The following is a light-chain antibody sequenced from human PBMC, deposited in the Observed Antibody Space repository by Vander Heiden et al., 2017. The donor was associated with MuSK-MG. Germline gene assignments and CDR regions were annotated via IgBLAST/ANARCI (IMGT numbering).Light chain of an antibody. CDR1: SSDVGSYNL. CDR3: CSYAGSHVL. CDR2: EVS. J-gene: IGLJ2*01. Sequence: QSALTQPASVSGSPGQSITISCTGTSSDVGSYNLVSWYQQHPGKAPKPMIYEVSKRPSGVSNRFSGSKSGNTASLTISGLQAEDEADYYCCSYAGSHVLFGGGTKLTVL. V-gene: IGLV2-23*02.